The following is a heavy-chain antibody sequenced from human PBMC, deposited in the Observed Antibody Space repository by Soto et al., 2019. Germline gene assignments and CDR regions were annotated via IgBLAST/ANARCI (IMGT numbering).Heavy chain of an antibody. V-gene: IGHV4-34*01. CDR3: AREGAYDSSGYNYYFDY. Sequence: PSETLSLTCAVYGGSFSGYYWSWIRRPPGKGLEWIGEINHSGSTNYNPSLKSRVTISVDTSKNQFSLKLSSVTAADTAVYYCAREGAYDSSGYNYYFDYWGQGTLVTVSS. CDR2: INHSGST. J-gene: IGHJ4*02. CDR1: GGSFSGYY. D-gene: IGHD3-22*01.